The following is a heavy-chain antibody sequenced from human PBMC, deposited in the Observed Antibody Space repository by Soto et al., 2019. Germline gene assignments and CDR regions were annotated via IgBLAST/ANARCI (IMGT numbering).Heavy chain of an antibody. V-gene: IGHV5-51*01. Sequence: GESLKISCKALGYTFTNYWIGWVRQTPGNGLEWMGIIFPGDSDTRYTRSFEGQVTVSADESISTAYLQWNTLKASDTAMYYCVRPNFGALTHFDFWGQGTLVTVSS. CDR1: GYTFTNYW. CDR2: IFPGDSDT. D-gene: IGHD3-16*01. J-gene: IGHJ4*02. CDR3: VRPNFGALTHFDF.